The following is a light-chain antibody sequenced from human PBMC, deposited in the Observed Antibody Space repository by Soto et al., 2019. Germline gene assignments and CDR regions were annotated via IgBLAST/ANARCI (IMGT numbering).Light chain of an antibody. V-gene: IGKV1-5*03. J-gene: IGKJ1*01. CDR1: QSINNY. Sequence: DIQMTQSPSTLSASVGDRVTITCRASQSINNYLAWYQQKPGKAPKLLIYKASTLESGVPSRFSGRGSGTEFTLSISSLQPDDFATYYCQQYESFPRTFGQGTKVEI. CDR2: KAS. CDR3: QQYESFPRT.